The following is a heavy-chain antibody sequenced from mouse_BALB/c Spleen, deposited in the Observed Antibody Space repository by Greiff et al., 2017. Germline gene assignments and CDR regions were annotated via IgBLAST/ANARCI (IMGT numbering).Heavy chain of an antibody. CDR1: GYTFTSYW. CDR2: INPSNGRT. J-gene: IGHJ4*01. Sequence: QVQLQQPGAELVKPGASVKLSCKASGYTFTSYWMHWVKQRPGQGLEWIGEINPSNGRTNYNEKFKSKATLTVDKSSSTAYMQLSSLTSEDSAVYCCARGLTYYYAMDYWGQGTSVTVSS. CDR3: ARGLTYYYAMDY. V-gene: IGHV1S81*02.